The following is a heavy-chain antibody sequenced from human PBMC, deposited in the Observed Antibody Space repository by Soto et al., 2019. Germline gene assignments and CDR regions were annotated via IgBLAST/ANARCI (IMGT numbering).Heavy chain of an antibody. CDR1: GGTFSSYA. CDR2: IIPIFGTA. J-gene: IGHJ6*02. CDR3: ARPTPSKGGYDFWSVYSKNQYYYYGMDV. D-gene: IGHD3-3*01. Sequence: QVQLVQSGAEVKKPGSSVKVSCKASGGTFSSYAISWVRQAPGQGLEWMGGIIPIFGTANYAQKFQGRVTITADESTSTAYMELSSLRSEDTAVYYCARPTPSKGGYDFWSVYSKNQYYYYGMDVWGQVTTVTVSS. V-gene: IGHV1-69*01.